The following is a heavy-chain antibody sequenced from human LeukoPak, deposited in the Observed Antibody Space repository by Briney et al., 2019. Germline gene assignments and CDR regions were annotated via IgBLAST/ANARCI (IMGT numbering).Heavy chain of an antibody. CDR3: ARGRYCSGGSCSGSYFDY. CDR1: GLTFSSYA. J-gene: IGHJ4*02. Sequence: QPGGSRRLSCAASGLTFSSYAMSWVRQAPGKGLEWVSGISGSGGSTYYADSVKGRFTISRDNSKNTLYLQMNSLRAEDTALYYCARGRYCSGGSCSGSYFDYWGQGTLVTVSS. V-gene: IGHV3-23*01. CDR2: ISGSGGST. D-gene: IGHD2-15*01.